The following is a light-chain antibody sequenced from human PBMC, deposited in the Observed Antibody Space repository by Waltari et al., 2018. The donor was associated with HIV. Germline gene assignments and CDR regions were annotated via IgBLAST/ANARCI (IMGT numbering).Light chain of an antibody. CDR2: ENN. CDR1: HSNIGNNY. V-gene: IGLV1-51*02. J-gene: IGLJ2*01. CDR3: ASWDDNVGHWI. Sequence: QSVLTQPPSVSAAPGQKVTIACSGSHSNIGNNYVSGYQQFPGTAPKLLFSENNKRSSGIPDRVSGSKSGTSAFLAIKDLRLDDEATYFCASWDDNVGHWIFGGGTRLTVL.